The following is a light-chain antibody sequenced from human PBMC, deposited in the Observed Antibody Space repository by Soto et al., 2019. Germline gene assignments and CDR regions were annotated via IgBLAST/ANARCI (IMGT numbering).Light chain of an antibody. Sequence: SVLTQPPSASGTPGQRVTISCSGSSSNIGSNTVSWYQQVPGTAPKLLIHSNNQRPSGVPDRFSGSKSGTSASLATSGLQSEDEADYYCAAWDDSLNALVFGTGTKVTVL. CDR3: AAWDDSLNALV. J-gene: IGLJ1*01. V-gene: IGLV1-44*01. CDR2: SNN. CDR1: SSNIGSNT.